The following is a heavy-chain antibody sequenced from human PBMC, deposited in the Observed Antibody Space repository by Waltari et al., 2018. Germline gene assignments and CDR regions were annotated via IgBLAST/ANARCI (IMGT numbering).Heavy chain of an antibody. CDR2: IYTSGST. J-gene: IGHJ4*02. D-gene: IGHD2-21*02. CDR1: GYSISSGYY. V-gene: IGHV4-38-2*01. CDR3: ASGGGDR. Sequence: QVQLQESGPGLVKPSETLSLTCAVSGYSISSGYYWGWIRQPPGKGLEWIGRIYTSGSTNYNPSLKSRVTMSVDTSKNQFSLKLSSVTAADTAVYYCASGGGDRWGQGTLVTVSS.